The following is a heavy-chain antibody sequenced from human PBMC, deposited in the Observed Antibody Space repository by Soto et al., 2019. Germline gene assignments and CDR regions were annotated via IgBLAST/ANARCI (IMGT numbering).Heavy chain of an antibody. CDR1: GFTFTRYS. CDR2: ISNTTNYI. Sequence: PGESLKISCAASGFTFTRYSINWVRQAPGKGIECVSYISNTTNYIYYGDSMKGRFTITRDNAKNSLYLEMNSLRAEDTAVYYCARESEDLTSNFDYWGQGTLVTVSS. V-gene: IGHV3-21*06. CDR3: ARESEDLTSNFDY. J-gene: IGHJ4*02.